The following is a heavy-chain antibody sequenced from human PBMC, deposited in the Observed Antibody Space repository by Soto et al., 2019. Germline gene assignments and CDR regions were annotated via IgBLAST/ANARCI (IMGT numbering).Heavy chain of an antibody. CDR3: ARRSKSTTGWYYFDL. CDR2: VYYNGVT. Sequence: XETLFLTCPVSGISISSDPWSWVLQPPGKGLEWIGYVYYNGVTKYNPSLKSRVTISVDTSQNQFSLRLSSVTAADTAVYYCARRSKSTTGWYYFDLWGQGTLVTVSS. CDR1: GISISSDP. D-gene: IGHD6-19*01. J-gene: IGHJ4*02. V-gene: IGHV4-59*01.